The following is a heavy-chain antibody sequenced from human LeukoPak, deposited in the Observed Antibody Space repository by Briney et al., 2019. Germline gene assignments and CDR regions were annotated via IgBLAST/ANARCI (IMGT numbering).Heavy chain of an antibody. Sequence: SETLSLTCTVSGGSISSYYWSWIRQPPGKGLEWIAYIYYSGSTNYNPSLKSRVTISVDTSKNQFSLKLSSVTAADTAVYYCARTSSSGLVGGYYFDYWGQGTLVTVSS. CDR2: IYYSGST. CDR1: GGSISSYY. CDR3: ARTSSSGLVGGYYFDY. V-gene: IGHV4-59*08. J-gene: IGHJ4*02. D-gene: IGHD6-19*01.